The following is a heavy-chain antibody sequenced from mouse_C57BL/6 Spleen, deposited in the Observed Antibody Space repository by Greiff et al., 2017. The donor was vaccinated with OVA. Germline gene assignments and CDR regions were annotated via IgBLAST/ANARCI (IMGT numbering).Heavy chain of an antibody. V-gene: IGHV5-9-1*02. J-gene: IGHJ3*01. CDR3: TRDGDYLAWFAY. CDR1: GFTFSSYA. Sequence: EVHLVESGEGLVKPGGSLKLSCAASGFTFSSYAMSWVRQTPEKRLEWVAYISSGGDYIYYADTVKGRFTISRDNARNTLYLQMSSLKSEDTAMYYCTRDGDYLAWFAYWGQGTLVTVSA. CDR2: ISSGGDYI. D-gene: IGHD2-13*01.